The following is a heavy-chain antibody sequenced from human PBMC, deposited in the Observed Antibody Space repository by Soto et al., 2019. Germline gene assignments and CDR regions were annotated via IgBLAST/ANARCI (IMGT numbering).Heavy chain of an antibody. V-gene: IGHV3-23*01. J-gene: IGHJ3*02. CDR2: ISGSGGST. Sequence: PGGSLRLSCAASGFTFSSYAMSWVRQAPGKGLEWVSAISGSGGSTYYADSVKGRFTISRDNSKNTLYLQMNSLRAEDTAVYYCAKGISLLSCVPHPHDAFDIWGQGTMVTVSS. CDR1: GFTFSSYA. CDR3: AKGISLLSCVPHPHDAFDI. D-gene: IGHD2-2*01.